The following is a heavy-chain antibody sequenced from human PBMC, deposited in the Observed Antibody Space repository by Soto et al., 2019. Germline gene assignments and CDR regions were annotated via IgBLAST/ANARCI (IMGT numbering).Heavy chain of an antibody. V-gene: IGHV4-34*01. D-gene: IGHD2-2*01. J-gene: IGHJ4*02. CDR2: INHSGST. CDR1: GGSFSGYY. CDR3: ARHSRDIVVVPAAMPGSFFWVGRIDY. Sequence: SETLSLTCAVYGGSFSGYYWSWIRQPPGKGLEWIGEINHSGSTNYNPSLKSRVTISVDTSKNQFSLKLSSVTAADTAVYYCARHSRDIVVVPAAMPGSFFWVGRIDYWGQGTLVTVSS.